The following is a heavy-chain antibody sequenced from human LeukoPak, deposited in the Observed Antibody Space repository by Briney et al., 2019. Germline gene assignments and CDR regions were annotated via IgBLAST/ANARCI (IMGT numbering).Heavy chain of an antibody. V-gene: IGHV1-18*01. CDR1: GYTFTSYG. D-gene: IGHD6-13*01. J-gene: IGHJ4*02. CDR3: ARRGPLIAASNDY. Sequence: ASVKVSCKASGYTFTSYGINWVRQAPGKGLEWMGWISAYNGNANYAQKLQGRVTMTTDTSTSTVYMELRSLRSDDTAVYYCARRGPLIAASNDYWGQGTLVTVSS. CDR2: ISAYNGNA.